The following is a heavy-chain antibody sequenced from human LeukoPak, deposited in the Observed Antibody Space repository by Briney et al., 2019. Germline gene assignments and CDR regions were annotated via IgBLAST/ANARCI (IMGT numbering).Heavy chain of an antibody. D-gene: IGHD2/OR15-2a*01. CDR2: ISWNSGSI. CDR3: AKGPLLWD. V-gene: IGHV3-9*01. CDR1: GFTFDDYA. J-gene: IGHJ4*02. Sequence: PGGSLRLSCAASGFTFDDYAMHWVRHAPGKGLEWVSGISWNSGSIGYADSVKGRFTISRDNAKNSLYLQMNSLRAEDTALYYCAKGPLLWDWGQGTLVTVSS.